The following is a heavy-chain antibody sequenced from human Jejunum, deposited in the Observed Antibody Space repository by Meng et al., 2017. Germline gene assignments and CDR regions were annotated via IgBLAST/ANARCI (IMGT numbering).Heavy chain of an antibody. CDR1: GGSSTSSNW. CDR3: ARFDISTAGRGDY. D-gene: IGHD6-13*01. J-gene: IGHJ4*02. Sequence: QAHLQAPGPGRGKPSDTRSLRCAVSGGSSTSSNWWSWVRQPPGKGLEWIGEIFHSGSTNYNPPLKSRVTISVDKSKNQFSLKVTSVTAADTATYYCARFDISTAGRGDYWGQGTLVTVSS. V-gene: IGHV4-4*02. CDR2: IFHSGST.